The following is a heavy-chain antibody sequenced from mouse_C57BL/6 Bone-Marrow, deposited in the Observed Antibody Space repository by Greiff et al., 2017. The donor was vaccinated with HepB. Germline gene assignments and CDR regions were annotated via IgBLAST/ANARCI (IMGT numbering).Heavy chain of an antibody. D-gene: IGHD1-1*01. CDR2: IRNKANGYTT. CDR3: ARLGDYGSSYDWYFDV. Sequence: EVHLVESGGGLVQPGGSLSLSCAASGFTFTDYYMSWVRQPPGKALEWLGFIRNKANGYTTEYSASVKGRFTISRDNSQSILYLQMNALRAEDSATYYCARLGDYGSSYDWYFDVWGTGTTVTVSS. V-gene: IGHV7-3*01. J-gene: IGHJ1*03. CDR1: GFTFTDYY.